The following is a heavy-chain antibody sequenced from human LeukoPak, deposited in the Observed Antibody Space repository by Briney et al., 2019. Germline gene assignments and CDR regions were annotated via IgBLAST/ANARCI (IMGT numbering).Heavy chain of an antibody. CDR1: GFTFSYYG. D-gene: IGHD3-22*01. CDR3: ARGDYYDSSGFYHDAFDI. J-gene: IGHJ3*02. V-gene: IGHV3-7*01. CDR2: TKQDGSEK. Sequence: PGGSLRLSCAASGFTFSYYGFHWVRQAPGKGLEWVANTKQDGSEKYYVDSVKGRFTISRDNAKNSLYLQMNSLRAKDTAVYYCARGDYYDSSGFYHDAFDIWGQGTMVTVSS.